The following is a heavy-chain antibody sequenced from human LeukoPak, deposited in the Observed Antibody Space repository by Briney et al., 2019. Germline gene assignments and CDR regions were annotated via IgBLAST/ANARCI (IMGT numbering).Heavy chain of an antibody. J-gene: IGHJ4*02. CDR2: ISYDGSNK. CDR1: GFTFSSYA. Sequence: AGGSLRLSCAASGFTFSSYAMHWVRQAPGKGLEWVAVISYDGSNKFYADSVKGRFTISSDTSKNTLYLQMNSLRAEDTAVYYCARDLSPVVRASPMGYWGQGTLVTVSS. V-gene: IGHV3-30*03. CDR3: ARDLSPVVRASPMGY. D-gene: IGHD3-10*01.